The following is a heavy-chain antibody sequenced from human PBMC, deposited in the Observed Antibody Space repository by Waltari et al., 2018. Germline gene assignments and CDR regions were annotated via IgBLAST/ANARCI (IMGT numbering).Heavy chain of an antibody. J-gene: IGHJ4*02. CDR2: VFYNGDT. CDR1: GGPFISTSYY. V-gene: IGHV4-39*01. CDR3: ARRMVTTGYFDY. D-gene: IGHD4-4*01. Sequence: QVQLQESGPGLVKPSETLSLTCTVSGGPFISTSYYWGWIRQPPGKGLEWIGYVFYNGDTYYNPSLKSRVTISIETSKNQFSLKLTSVTAADTAVYHCARRMVTTGYFDYWGQGTLVTVSS.